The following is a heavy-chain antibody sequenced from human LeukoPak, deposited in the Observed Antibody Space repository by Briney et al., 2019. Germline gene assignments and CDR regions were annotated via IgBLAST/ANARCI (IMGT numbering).Heavy chain of an antibody. CDR2: IYYSGST. J-gene: IGHJ5*02. CDR3: ARTRTTDNWFDP. Sequence: SETLSLTCTVSGGSISSYYWNWIRQPPGKGLEWIGYIYYSGSTNYNPSLKSRVTISVDKSKNQFSLKLSSVTAADTAVYYCARTRTTDNWFDPWGQGTLVTVSS. CDR1: GGSISSYY. D-gene: IGHD2/OR15-2a*01. V-gene: IGHV4-59*12.